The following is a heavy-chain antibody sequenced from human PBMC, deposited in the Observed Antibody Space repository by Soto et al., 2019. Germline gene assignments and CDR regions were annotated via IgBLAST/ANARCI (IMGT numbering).Heavy chain of an antibody. CDR2: ISYDGSDK. CDR3: AKAFRAYTYGHEDY. J-gene: IGHJ4*02. Sequence: QVPLVESGGGVVQPGRSLRLSCAASGFTFSSYAMHWVRQAPGKGLEWVTVISYDGSDKDYADSVKGRFTISRDNSKNTRYLQMNSLRTDDTAVYYCAKAFRAYTYGHEDYLGQGTLVTVSS. CDR1: GFTFSSYA. V-gene: IGHV3-30*18. D-gene: IGHD5-18*01.